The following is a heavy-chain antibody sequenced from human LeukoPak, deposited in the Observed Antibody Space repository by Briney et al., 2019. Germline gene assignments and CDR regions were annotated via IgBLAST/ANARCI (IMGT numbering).Heavy chain of an antibody. CDR1: YX. CDR2: ISSSTSYI. J-gene: IGHJ4*02. V-gene: IGHV3-21*01. Sequence: YXXXXIRQAPGXGXEWVXSISSSTSYIYYADSVKGRFTISKDNAKNSLYLQMNSLRAEDTAVYYCARAGGSTVSHSDYWGQGTLVTVSS. D-gene: IGHD4-17*01. CDR3: ARAGGSTVSHSDY.